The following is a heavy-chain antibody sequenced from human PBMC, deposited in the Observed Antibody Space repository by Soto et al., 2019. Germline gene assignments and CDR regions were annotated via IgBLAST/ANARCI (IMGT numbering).Heavy chain of an antibody. CDR1: GGTFSSYA. D-gene: IGHD3-22*01. CDR2: IIPIFGTA. J-gene: IGHJ3*02. V-gene: IGHV1-69*01. CDR3: ASGYYDSSGYYPGRAFDI. Sequence: QVQLVQSGAEVQKPGSSVKVSCKASGGTFSSYAISWVRQAPGQGLEWMGGIIPIFGTANYAQKFQGRVTITADESTSTAYMELSSLRSEDTAVYYCASGYYDSSGYYPGRAFDIWGQGTMVTVSS.